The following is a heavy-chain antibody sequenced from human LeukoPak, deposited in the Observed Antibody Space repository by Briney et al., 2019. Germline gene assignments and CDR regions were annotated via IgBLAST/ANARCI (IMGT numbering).Heavy chain of an antibody. CDR3: ARDYISYYDILTGQVQSYFDY. V-gene: IGHV4-39*07. D-gene: IGHD3-9*01. CDR2: IYYSGST. CDR1: GASISSSTDY. J-gene: IGHJ4*02. Sequence: SETLSLTCTVSGASISSSTDYWGWIRQPPGKGLEWIANIYYSGSTYYNPSLKSRVTISVDTSKNQFSLKLSSVTAADTAVYYCARDYISYYDILTGQVQSYFDYWGQGILVTVSS.